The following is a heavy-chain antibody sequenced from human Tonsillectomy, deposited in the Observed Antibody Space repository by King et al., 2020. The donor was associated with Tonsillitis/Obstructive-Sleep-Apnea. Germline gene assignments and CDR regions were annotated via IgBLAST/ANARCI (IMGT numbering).Heavy chain of an antibody. D-gene: IGHD5-12*01. J-gene: IGHJ3*02. CDR1: GGSISSGGYY. CDR2: IYYSGST. CDR3: ASVPQLDIVATISRAFDI. V-gene: IGHV4-31*03. Sequence: QLQESGPGLVKPSQTLSLTCTVSGGSISSGGYYWGWIRQHPGKGLEWIGYIYYSGSTYYNPSLKSRVTISVDTSKNQFSLKLSSVTAADTAVYYCASVPQLDIVATISRAFDIWGQGTMVTVSS.